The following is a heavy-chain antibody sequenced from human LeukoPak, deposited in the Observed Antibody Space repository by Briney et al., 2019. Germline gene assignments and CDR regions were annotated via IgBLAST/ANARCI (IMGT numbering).Heavy chain of an antibody. CDR1: GFTFISYA. CDR2: ISGSGHNT. J-gene: IGHJ4*02. V-gene: IGHV3-23*01. Sequence: GGSLRLSCAASGFTFISYAMTWVRQAPGKGLEWVSAISGSGHNTYYADSVKGRFTISRDNSKNTVYLQMNSLRAEDTALYYCAKWREGTMVYFDYWGQGTLVTVSS. D-gene: IGHD3-10*01. CDR3: AKWREGTMVYFDY.